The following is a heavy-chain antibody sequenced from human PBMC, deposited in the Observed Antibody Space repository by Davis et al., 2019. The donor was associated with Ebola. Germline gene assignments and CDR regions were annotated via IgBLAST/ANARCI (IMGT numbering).Heavy chain of an antibody. CDR2: IYPRDSDT. V-gene: IGHV5-51*01. CDR3: ARDRDDNNYEGNFDL. J-gene: IGHJ2*01. D-gene: IGHD4-11*01. CDR1: GSTFSSYW. Sequence: GESLKISCKCSGSTFSSYWIGWVRQMPGKGLEWMGIIYPRDSDTIYSPSFQGQVTISADKSSSTAYLQWNSLRASDTAMYYCARDRDDNNYEGNFDLWGRGTQVTVSS.